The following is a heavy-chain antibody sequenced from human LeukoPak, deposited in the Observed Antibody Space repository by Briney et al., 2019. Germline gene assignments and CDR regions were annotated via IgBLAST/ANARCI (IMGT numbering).Heavy chain of an antibody. D-gene: IGHD3-22*01. CDR2: IWYDGSNK. V-gene: IGHV3-33*01. J-gene: IGHJ4*02. Sequence: GGSLRLSCAASGFTFSSYGMHWVRQAPGKGLEWVAVIWYDGSNKYYADSVKGRFTISRDNSKNTLYLQMNSLRAEDTAVYYCAARPYDSSGVDYWGQGTLVTVSS. CDR3: AARPYDSSGVDY. CDR1: GFTFSSYG.